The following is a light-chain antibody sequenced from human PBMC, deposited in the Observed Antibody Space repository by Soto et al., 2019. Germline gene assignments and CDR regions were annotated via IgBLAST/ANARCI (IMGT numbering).Light chain of an antibody. J-gene: IGLJ2*01. V-gene: IGLV1-40*01. Sequence: QSVLTQPPSVSGAPGQMVTISCTGSSSNIGAGYDVHWYQQLPGTAPKLLIYGNSNRPSGVPDRFSGSKSGTSASLAITGLQAEDEADYYCQSYDSSLSGLGVFGGGTKLTVL. CDR1: SSNIGAGYD. CDR3: QSYDSSLSGLGV. CDR2: GNS.